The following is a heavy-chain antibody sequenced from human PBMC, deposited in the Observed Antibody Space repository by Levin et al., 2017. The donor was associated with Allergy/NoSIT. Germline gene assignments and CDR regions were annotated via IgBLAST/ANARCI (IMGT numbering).Heavy chain of an antibody. CDR1: GFTFSSYA. V-gene: IGHV3-30-3*01. D-gene: IGHD2-2*01. CDR3: ARGGVVVVPAAMQSRVTGSDAFDI. CDR2: ISYDGSNK. Sequence: GGSLRLSCAASGFTFSSYAMHWVRQAPGKGLEWVAVISYDGSNKYYADSVKGRFTISRDNSKNTLYLQMNSLRAEDTAVYYCARGGVVVVPAAMQSRVTGSDAFDIWGQGTMVTVSS. J-gene: IGHJ3*02.